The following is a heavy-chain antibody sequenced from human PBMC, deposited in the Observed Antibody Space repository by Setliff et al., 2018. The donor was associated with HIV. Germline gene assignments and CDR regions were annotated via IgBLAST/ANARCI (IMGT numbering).Heavy chain of an antibody. V-gene: IGHV4-59*02. J-gene: IGHJ6*02. Sequence: TSETLSLTCTVSGGSVSDYFWNWIRQPPGKGLEWIGYIYYSGSTNYNPSLESRVSISVDTSKNQFSLRLSSVTAADTAVYYCARGELVVPAAMVGAQDYYYYYGMDVWGQGTTVTVSS. D-gene: IGHD2-2*01. CDR3: ARGELVVPAAMVGAQDYYYYYGMDV. CDR1: GGSVSDYF. CDR2: IYYSGST.